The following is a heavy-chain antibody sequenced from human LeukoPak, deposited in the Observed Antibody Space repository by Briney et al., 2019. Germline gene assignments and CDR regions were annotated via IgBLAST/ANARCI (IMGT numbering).Heavy chain of an antibody. Sequence: SVKVSCKASGGTSSSYAISWVRQAPGQGLEWMGGIIPIFGTANYAQKFQGRVTITTHESTSTAYMELSSLRSEDTAVYYCAKHTLQQYSSHPCDPWGQGTLVTVSS. J-gene: IGHJ5*02. CDR1: GGTSSSYA. D-gene: IGHD6-19*01. V-gene: IGHV1-69*05. CDR3: AKHTLQQYSSHPCDP. CDR2: IIPIFGTA.